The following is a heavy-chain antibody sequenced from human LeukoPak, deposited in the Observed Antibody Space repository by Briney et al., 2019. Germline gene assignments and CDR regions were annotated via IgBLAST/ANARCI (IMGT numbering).Heavy chain of an antibody. CDR2: ISRSGDAK. Sequence: PGGSLRLSCAASGFTFSNYEMYWIRQAPGKGLEWVSYISRSGDAKYYADSVKGRFTISRDNAKNSLYLQMNTLRTEDTALYYCAGDPFYGLDVFDIWGKGAMVTVSS. J-gene: IGHJ3*02. D-gene: IGHD2/OR15-2a*01. CDR3: AGDPFYGLDVFDI. V-gene: IGHV3-48*03. CDR1: GFTFSNYE.